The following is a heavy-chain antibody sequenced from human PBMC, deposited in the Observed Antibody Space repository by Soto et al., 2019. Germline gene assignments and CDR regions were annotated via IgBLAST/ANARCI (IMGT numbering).Heavy chain of an antibody. V-gene: IGHV5-51*01. CDR1: VDSVTNYW. J-gene: IGHJ6*02. CDR2: IFPGDSDT. CDR3: ARQASTIFGVVKDYYYYYGMDV. Sequence: ESLKISCKGSVDSVTNYWIGWVRHKPGKGLEWMGTIFPGDSDTRYSPAFQGQVTISADRSTSTAYLQWSSLKASDTAMYYCARQASTIFGVVKDYYYYYGMDVWGQGTTVTVSS. D-gene: IGHD3-3*01.